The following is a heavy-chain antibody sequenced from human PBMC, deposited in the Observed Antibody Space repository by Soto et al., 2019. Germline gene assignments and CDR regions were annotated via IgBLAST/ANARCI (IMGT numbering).Heavy chain of an antibody. CDR1: GFTVSSKY. Sequence: GGSLRLSCAASGFTVSSKYMSWVRQAPGKGLEWVSVIYSSGSTYYADSVKGRFTISRDNSKNTLYLEMNSLRAEDTAVYYCAGWAIAAFDAFDIWGQGTMVTVSS. CDR2: IYSSGST. D-gene: IGHD6-13*01. CDR3: AGWAIAAFDAFDI. V-gene: IGHV3-53*01. J-gene: IGHJ3*02.